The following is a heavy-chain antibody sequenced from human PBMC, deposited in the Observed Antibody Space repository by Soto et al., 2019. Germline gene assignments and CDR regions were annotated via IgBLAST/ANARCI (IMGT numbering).Heavy chain of an antibody. CDR3: AKGPTIFGVVITVDFYYGMDV. CDR1: GFAFSSSA. D-gene: IGHD3-3*01. J-gene: IGHJ6*02. Sequence: EVQLLESGGGLVQPGGSLRLSCAASGFAFSSSAMSWVRQAPGKGLEWVSSISSSGGSTYYADSVKGRFTISRDNSKNTLXLXRNSLRAEDTAVYYCAKGPTIFGVVITVDFYYGMDVWGQGTTVTVSS. CDR2: ISSSGGST. V-gene: IGHV3-23*01.